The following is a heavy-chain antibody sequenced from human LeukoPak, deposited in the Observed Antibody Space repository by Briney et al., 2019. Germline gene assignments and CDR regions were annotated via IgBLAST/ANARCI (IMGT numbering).Heavy chain of an antibody. J-gene: IGHJ4*02. V-gene: IGHV3-7*01. D-gene: IGHD1-7*01. CDR3: VGWGISGITNH. CDR1: ELTSSTSW. CDR2: TKQDGSEK. Sequence: GGSLRLSCAASELTSSTSWMSWVRQAPGRGLEWVAQTKQDGSEKYYVDSVKGRFTTSRDKNSLFLQMNSVRAEDTAVYYCVGWGISGITNHWGQGTLVTVSS.